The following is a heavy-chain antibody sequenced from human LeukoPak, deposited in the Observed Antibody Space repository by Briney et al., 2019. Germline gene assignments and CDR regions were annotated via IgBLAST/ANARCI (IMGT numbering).Heavy chain of an antibody. Sequence: GGSLRLSCTASGFTFDDYAMHWVRQAAGKGLEWVSSINWNSDTIEYADSVKGRFTISRDNAKNSLYLQMSSLRAEDMALYYCAKDTSGEMVPGVTGEFDYWGQGTVVTVSS. CDR2: INWNSDTI. J-gene: IGHJ4*02. V-gene: IGHV3-9*03. CDR1: GFTFDDYA. D-gene: IGHD3-10*01. CDR3: AKDTSGEMVPGVTGEFDY.